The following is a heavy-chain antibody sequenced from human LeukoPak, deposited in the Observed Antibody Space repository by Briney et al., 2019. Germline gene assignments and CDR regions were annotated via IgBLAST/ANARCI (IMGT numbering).Heavy chain of an antibody. CDR3: ARDSTVIHYYYMDV. Sequence: GGSLRLSYAASGFTFSSYSMNWVRQAPGKGLEWVSSISSSSSYIYSADSVKGRFTISRDNAKNSLYLQMNSLRAEDTAVYYCARDSTVIHYYYMDVWGKGTTVTVSS. D-gene: IGHD4-17*01. V-gene: IGHV3-21*01. J-gene: IGHJ6*03. CDR1: GFTFSSYS. CDR2: ISSSSSYI.